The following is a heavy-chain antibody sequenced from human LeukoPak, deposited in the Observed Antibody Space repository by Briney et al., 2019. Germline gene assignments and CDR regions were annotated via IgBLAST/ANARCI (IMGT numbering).Heavy chain of an antibody. D-gene: IGHD2-2*01. CDR3: AKDLNYAFDY. J-gene: IGHJ4*02. CDR1: GYTFTSNY. V-gene: IGHV1-46*01. Sequence: ASVKVSCKASGYTFTSNYIHWVRQAPGQGLEWMGMIYPRDGSTSYAQKFQGRVTVTRDTSTSTVHMELSGLRAEDTAIYYCAKDLNYAFDYWGQGTLVTVSS. CDR2: IYPRDGST.